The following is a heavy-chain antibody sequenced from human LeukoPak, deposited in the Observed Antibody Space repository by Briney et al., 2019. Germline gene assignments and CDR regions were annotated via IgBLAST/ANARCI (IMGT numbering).Heavy chain of an antibody. D-gene: IGHD4-17*01. V-gene: IGHV3-11*04. CDR1: GFTFSDYY. CDR2: ISSSGSTI. J-gene: IGHJ6*03. CDR3: ARDPHPGDYYYYYMDV. Sequence: PGGSLRLSCAASGFTFSDYYMSWIRQAPGEGLEWVSYISSSGSTIYYADSVKGRFTISRDNAKNSLYLQMNSLRAEDTAVYYCARDPHPGDYYYYYMDVWGKGTTVTVSS.